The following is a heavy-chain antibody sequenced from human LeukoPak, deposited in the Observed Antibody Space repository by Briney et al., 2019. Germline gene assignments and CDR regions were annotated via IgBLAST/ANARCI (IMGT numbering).Heavy chain of an antibody. CDR1: GFTFDDYA. J-gene: IGHJ4*02. D-gene: IGHD3-9*01. Sequence: PGGSLRLSCTASGFTFDDYAMHWVRQAPGKDLEWVSGISWNSGIIGSADSVKGRFTISRDNAKNSLYLQMNSLRTEDTAFYYCARPYDNVTGYLDYWGQGTLVTVSS. CDR2: ISWNSGII. V-gene: IGHV3-9*01. CDR3: ARPYDNVTGYLDY.